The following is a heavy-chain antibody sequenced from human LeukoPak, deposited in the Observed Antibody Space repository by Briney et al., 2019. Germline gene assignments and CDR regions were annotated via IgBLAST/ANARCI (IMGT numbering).Heavy chain of an antibody. CDR1: GFTFSSYG. CDR2: ISYDGSNK. CDR3: AKDFSSGSSGAFGMDV. J-gene: IGHJ6*02. Sequence: PGRSLKLSCAASGFTFSSYGMHWVRQAPGKGLEWVAVISYDGSNKYYADSVKGRFTISRDNSKNTLYLQMNSLRAEDTAVYYCAKDFSSGSSGAFGMDVWGQGTTVTVSS. D-gene: IGHD3-10*01. V-gene: IGHV3-30*18.